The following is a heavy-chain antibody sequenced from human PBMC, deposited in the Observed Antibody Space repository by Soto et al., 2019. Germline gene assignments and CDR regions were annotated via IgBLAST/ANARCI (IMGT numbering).Heavy chain of an antibody. CDR1: GASFSDANYY. CDR3: ARRSHMVVSPT. Sequence: SETLSLTCIVSGASFSDANYYWVWIRQPPGEGLEWIGSFYYDGRTYYNASLNSRVTISVDTSKNHFSLMLTSVTAADTAVYYCARRSHMVVSPTWGQGTLVTVYS. CDR2: FYYDGRT. J-gene: IGHJ4*02. D-gene: IGHD3-10*01. V-gene: IGHV4-39*02.